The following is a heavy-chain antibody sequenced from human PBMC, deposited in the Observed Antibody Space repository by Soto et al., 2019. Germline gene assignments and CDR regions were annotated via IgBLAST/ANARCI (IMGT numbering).Heavy chain of an antibody. Sequence: PSETLSLTCAVSGYSISSGYYWGWVRQPPGKGLEWIGSFHHSGSISYNPSLKTRVTMSADMSKNEFSLKLSFVTAADTAVYYCARDHYSSGYLVSPYWGKGALVTVS. D-gene: IGHD6-25*01. J-gene: IGHJ4*02. V-gene: IGHV4-38-2*02. CDR3: ARDHYSSGYLVSPY. CDR1: GYSISSGYY. CDR2: FHHSGSI.